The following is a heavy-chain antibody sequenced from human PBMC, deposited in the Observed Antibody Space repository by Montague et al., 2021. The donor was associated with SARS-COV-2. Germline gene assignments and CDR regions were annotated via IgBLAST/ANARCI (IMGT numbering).Heavy chain of an antibody. D-gene: IGHD5-12*01. CDR3: ARRDLSWIRWGYYDY. Sequence: SETLSLTCTVSGGSINSSSYYWGWLRQSPGKGLEWIGSIYYSGSTYHSPSLKSRVTMSVDTSKNQFSLKLSSVTAADTAVYYCARRDLSWIRWGYYDYWGQGTLVTVSS. V-gene: IGHV4-39*01. CDR2: IYYSGST. J-gene: IGHJ4*02. CDR1: GGSINSSSYY.